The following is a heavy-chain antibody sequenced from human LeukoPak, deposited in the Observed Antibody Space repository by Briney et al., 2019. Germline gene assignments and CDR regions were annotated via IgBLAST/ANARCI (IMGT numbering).Heavy chain of an antibody. D-gene: IGHD5-24*01. CDR3: ARDGDDYNYFDG. CDR2: ISADWGST. V-gene: IGHV3-74*01. Sequence: PGGSLRLSCAASGFTFSNYALSWVPQAPGKGLAWVSRISADWGSTTYADSVKGRFTISRDNAKNTLYLQMNSLRAEDTALYYCARDGDDYNYFDGWGQGALVTVSS. J-gene: IGHJ4*02. CDR1: GFTFSNYA.